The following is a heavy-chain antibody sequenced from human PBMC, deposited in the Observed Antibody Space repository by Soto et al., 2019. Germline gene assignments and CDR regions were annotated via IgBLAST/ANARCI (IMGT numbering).Heavy chain of an antibody. V-gene: IGHV1-2*02. J-gene: IGHJ4*02. Sequence: GASVKVSCKASGYTFTGHHIHWVRQAPGQGLEWVGWINPNTGGTNYAQKFQGRVTMTRDTSISTAYMELSRLRSDDTAVYYCAGGTRLSSGWYYWGQGTLVTVSS. CDR3: AGGTRLSSGWYY. CDR2: INPNTGGT. D-gene: IGHD6-19*01. CDR1: GYTFTGHH.